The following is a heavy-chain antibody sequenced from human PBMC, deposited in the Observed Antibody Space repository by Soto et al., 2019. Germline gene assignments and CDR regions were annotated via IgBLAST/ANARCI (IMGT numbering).Heavy chain of an antibody. J-gene: IGHJ6*02. CDR3: ARGIVTGSEYKYYYYGMDV. Sequence: QVQLVQSGAEVKKPGSSVKVSCKASGGTFNSYAIDWVRQAPGQGLEWMGGIIPIFGTTNYPQKLQGRVKLTADESTRTAYMELSTLRSEDTAVYYGARGIVTGSEYKYYYYGMDVWGQGTTVTVSS. CDR2: IIPIFGTT. V-gene: IGHV1-69*12. CDR1: GGTFNSYA. D-gene: IGHD1-1*01.